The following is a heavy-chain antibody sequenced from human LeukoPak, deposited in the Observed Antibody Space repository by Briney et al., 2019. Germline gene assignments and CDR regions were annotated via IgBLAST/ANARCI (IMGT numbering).Heavy chain of an antibody. Sequence: GGPLRLSCAASGFTFSDYYMRWIRQAPGKGLEWVSYISRSSTNYADSVRGRFTISRDNAQNSLYLQINSLRADDTAVYYCARAQGTFYYGSGSYLYYYFDSWGQGTLVTVSS. V-gene: IGHV3-11*05. J-gene: IGHJ4*02. CDR1: GFTFSDYY. D-gene: IGHD3-10*01. CDR3: ARAQGTFYYGSGSYLYYYFDS. CDR2: ISRSST.